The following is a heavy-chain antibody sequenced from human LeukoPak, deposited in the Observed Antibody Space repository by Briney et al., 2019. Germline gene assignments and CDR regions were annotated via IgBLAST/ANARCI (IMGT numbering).Heavy chain of an antibody. CDR1: GGSISSYY. CDR2: IYYSGST. Sequence: PSETLSLTCTVSGGSISSYYWSWIRQPPGKGLEWIGYIYYSGSTNYNPSLKSRVTISVDTSKNQFSLKLSSVTAADTAVYYCARGGMLPFSYSSSWYAFDIWGQGTMVTVSS. J-gene: IGHJ3*02. D-gene: IGHD6-13*01. CDR3: ARGGMLPFSYSSSWYAFDI. V-gene: IGHV4-59*01.